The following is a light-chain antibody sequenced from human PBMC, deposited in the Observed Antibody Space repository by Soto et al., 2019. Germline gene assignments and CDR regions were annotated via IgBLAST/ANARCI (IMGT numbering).Light chain of an antibody. CDR2: EVS. CDR3: CSYATPRL. Sequence: QSALTQPASVSGSPGQSITISCTGTSSDVGSYNLVSWYQQHRGKAPKLIIYEVSERPSGVSHRFSGSKTGNTASLTISGLQAEDEADYYCCSYATPRLFGGGTKLTVL. J-gene: IGLJ2*01. V-gene: IGLV2-23*02. CDR1: SSDVGSYNL.